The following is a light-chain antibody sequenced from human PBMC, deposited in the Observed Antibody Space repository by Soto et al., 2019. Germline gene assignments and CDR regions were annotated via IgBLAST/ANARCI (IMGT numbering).Light chain of an antibody. J-gene: IGKJ2*01. CDR2: GAS. V-gene: IGKV3-20*01. CDR1: QSVSSSY. CDR3: RLYGSSPSYT. Sequence: EIVLTQSPGTLSLSPGERATLSCRASQSVSSSYLGWYQQKPGQAPRLLIHGASSRATGIPDRFSGSGSGTDFTLTISRLEPEDFAVYYCRLYGSSPSYTFGQGTKLEIK.